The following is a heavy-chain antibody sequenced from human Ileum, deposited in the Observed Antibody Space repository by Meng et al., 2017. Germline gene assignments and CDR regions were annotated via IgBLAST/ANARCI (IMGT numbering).Heavy chain of an antibody. CDR2: ISGSGGST. Sequence: GESLKISCAASGLTFSSDAMSWVRQAPGKGLEWVSFISGSGGSTYYADSVRGRFTISKDSSKNTLYLQMNSLRAEDTAVYYCAKVGPFYDLLSGYFIDRYFFDYWGQGTLVTVSS. CDR1: GLTFSSDA. CDR3: AKVGPFYDLLSGYFIDRYFFDY. D-gene: IGHD3-9*01. V-gene: IGHV3-23*01. J-gene: IGHJ4*02.